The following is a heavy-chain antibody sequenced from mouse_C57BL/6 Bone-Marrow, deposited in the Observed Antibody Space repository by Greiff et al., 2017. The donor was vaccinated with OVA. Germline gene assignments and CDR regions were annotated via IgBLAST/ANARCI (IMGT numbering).Heavy chain of an antibody. D-gene: IGHD1-1*01. Sequence: QVQLQQSGAELVRPGTSVKLSCKASGYTFTSYWMHWVKQRPGQGLEWIGVIDPSDSYTNYNQKFKGKATLTVDTSSSTAYMQLSSLTSEDSAVYYCARRGTVYWGQGTLVTVSA. CDR3: ARRGTVY. V-gene: IGHV1-59*01. CDR1: GYTFTSYW. CDR2: IDPSDSYT. J-gene: IGHJ3*01.